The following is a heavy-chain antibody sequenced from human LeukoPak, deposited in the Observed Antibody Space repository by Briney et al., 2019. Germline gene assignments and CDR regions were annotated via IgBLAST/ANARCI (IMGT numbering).Heavy chain of an antibody. J-gene: IGHJ4*02. CDR2: IKQDGSEK. Sequence: ETLSLTCTVSGGSISSYYWSWVRQAPGKGLEWVANIKQDGSEKYYVDSVKGRFTISRDNAKNSLYLQMNSLRAEDTAVYYCAREREMATIFDYWGQGTLVTVSS. CDR3: AREREMATIFDY. V-gene: IGHV3-7*01. D-gene: IGHD5-24*01. CDR1: GGSISSYY.